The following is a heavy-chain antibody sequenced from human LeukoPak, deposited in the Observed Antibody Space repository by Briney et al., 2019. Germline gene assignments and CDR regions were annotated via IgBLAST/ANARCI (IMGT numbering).Heavy chain of an antibody. CDR2: MNPKSANT. CDR1: GYTFTSYD. D-gene: IGHD6-13*01. CDR3: ARGTPESSSSNY. Sequence: VASVKVSCKASGYTFTSYDINWVRQAPGQGLEWMGWMNPKSANTGYAQKFQGRVTMTRNTSISTAYMEVTSLRSEDTAVYYCARGTPESSSSNYRGQGTLVTVSS. J-gene: IGHJ4*02. V-gene: IGHV1-8*01.